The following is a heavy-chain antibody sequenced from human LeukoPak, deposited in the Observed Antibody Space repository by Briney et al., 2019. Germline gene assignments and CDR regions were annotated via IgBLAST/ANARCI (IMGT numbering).Heavy chain of an antibody. CDR2: ISGSGGST. CDR3: ANPTYYYDSSGYFPFDY. D-gene: IGHD3-22*01. V-gene: IGHV3-23*01. CDR1: GLTFGSYA. Sequence: GGSLRLSCAASGLTFGSYAMSWVRQAPGKGLEWVSAISGSGGSTYYADSVKGRFTISRDNSKNTLYLQMNSLRAEDTAVYYCANPTYYYDSSGYFPFDYWGQGTLVTVSS. J-gene: IGHJ4*02.